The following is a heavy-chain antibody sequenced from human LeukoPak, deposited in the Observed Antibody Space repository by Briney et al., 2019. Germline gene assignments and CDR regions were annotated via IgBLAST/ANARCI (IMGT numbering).Heavy chain of an antibody. Sequence: ASVKVSCKASGYIFTSYGISWVRQAPGQGLEWMGWISAYNGNTNYAQKLQGRVTMTTDTSTSTAYMELRSLRSDDTAVYYCARAPPLDIVVVVAADYWGQGSLVTVSS. CDR3: ARAPPLDIVVVVAADY. D-gene: IGHD2-15*01. CDR2: ISAYNGNT. J-gene: IGHJ4*02. V-gene: IGHV1-18*01. CDR1: GYIFTSYG.